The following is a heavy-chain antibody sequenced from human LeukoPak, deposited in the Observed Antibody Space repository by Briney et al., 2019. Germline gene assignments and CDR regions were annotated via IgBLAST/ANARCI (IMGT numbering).Heavy chain of an antibody. CDR3: ARDINKYYYDSSGYYSYAFDI. D-gene: IGHD3-22*01. V-gene: IGHV1-69*04. Sequence: SVKVSCKASGGTSSSYAIGWVRQAPGQGLEWMGRIIPILGIANYAQKFQGRVTITADKSTSTAYMELSSLRSEDTAVYYCARDINKYYYDSSGYYSYAFDIWGQGTMVTVSS. CDR2: IIPILGIA. CDR1: GGTSSSYA. J-gene: IGHJ3*02.